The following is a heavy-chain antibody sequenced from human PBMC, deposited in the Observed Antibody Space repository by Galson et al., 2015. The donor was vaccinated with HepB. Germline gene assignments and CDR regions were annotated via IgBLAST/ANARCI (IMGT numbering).Heavy chain of an antibody. V-gene: IGHV3-30*02. Sequence: SLRLSCAASGFTFSSYGMHWVRQAPGKGLEWVAFIRYDGSNKYYADSVKGRFTISRDNSKNTLYLQMNSLRAEDTAVYYCAKDPSGGDTAMVTGDYWGQGTLVTVSS. J-gene: IGHJ4*02. CDR3: AKDPSGGDTAMVTGDY. CDR2: IRYDGSNK. CDR1: GFTFSSYG. D-gene: IGHD5-18*01.